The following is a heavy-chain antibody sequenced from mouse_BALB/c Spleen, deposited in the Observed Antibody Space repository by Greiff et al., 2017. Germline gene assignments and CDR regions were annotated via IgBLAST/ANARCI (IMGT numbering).Heavy chain of an antibody. D-gene: IGHD1-1*01. CDR2: IYPYNGGT. V-gene: IGHV1S29*02. CDR1: GYTFTDYN. J-gene: IGHJ3*01. CDR3: AGYYGSFAWFAY. Sequence: EVQLQQSGPELVKPGASVKISCKASGYTFTDYNMHWVKQSHGKSLEWIGYIYPYNGGTGYNQKFKSKATLTVDNSSSTAYMELRSLTSEDSAVYYCAGYYGSFAWFAYWGQGTLVTVAA.